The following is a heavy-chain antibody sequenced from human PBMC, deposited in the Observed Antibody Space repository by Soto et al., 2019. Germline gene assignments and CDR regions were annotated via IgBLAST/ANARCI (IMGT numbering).Heavy chain of an antibody. Sequence: GGSLRLSCAASGFTFSSYSMNWVRQAPGKGLEWVSYISSSSSTIYYADSVKGRFTISRDNAKNSLYLQMNSLRDEDTAVYYCARAVTMVRGVIIESMVGAFDIWGQGTMVTVSS. CDR1: GFTFSSYS. V-gene: IGHV3-48*02. J-gene: IGHJ3*02. CDR2: ISSSSSTI. D-gene: IGHD3-10*01. CDR3: ARAVTMVRGVIIESMVGAFDI.